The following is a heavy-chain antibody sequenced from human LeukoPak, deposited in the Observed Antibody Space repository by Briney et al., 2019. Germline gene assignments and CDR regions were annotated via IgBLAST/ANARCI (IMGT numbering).Heavy chain of an antibody. CDR2: IKQDGSEK. CDR3: ASRRFDSSGYTDY. CDR1: GFTFSFSNYW. D-gene: IGHD3-22*01. J-gene: IGHJ4*02. V-gene: IGHV3-7*01. Sequence: GGSLRLSCAASGFTFSFSNYWMSWVRQAPGKGLEWVANIKQDGSEKYYVDSVKGRFTISRDNAKNSLYLQMNSLRAEDTAVYYCASRRFDSSGYTDYWGQGTLVTVSS.